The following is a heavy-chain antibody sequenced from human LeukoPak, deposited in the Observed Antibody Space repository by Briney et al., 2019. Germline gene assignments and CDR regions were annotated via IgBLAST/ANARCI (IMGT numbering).Heavy chain of an antibody. CDR2: INSDGSST. CDR3: ARRWVNVPLYYDILTGYYPDSLDY. CDR1: RFTFSTYW. Sequence: QAGGSLRLSCAASRFTFSTYWMHWVRQAPGKGLVWVSRINSDGSSTGYADSVKGRFTISRDNAKNTLYLQMNSLRAEDTAVYYCARRWVNVPLYYDILTGYYPDSLDYWGQGTLVTVSS. D-gene: IGHD3-9*01. J-gene: IGHJ4*02. V-gene: IGHV3-74*01.